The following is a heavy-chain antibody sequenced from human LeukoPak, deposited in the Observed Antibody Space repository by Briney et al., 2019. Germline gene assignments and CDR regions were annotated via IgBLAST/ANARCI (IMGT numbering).Heavy chain of an antibody. V-gene: IGHV3-74*01. CDR1: GFTFGTYW. D-gene: IGHD3-22*01. CDR3: ARAPSEIGGYYPEYFRH. CDR2: IKSDGRT. Sequence: GGSLRLSCAASGFTFGTYWMHWVRQAPGKGLVWVSRIKSDGRTNYADSVKGRFTISRDNAKNTVSLQMNSLRPEDTGVYYCARAPSEIGGYYPEYFRHWGQGTLVTVSS. J-gene: IGHJ1*01.